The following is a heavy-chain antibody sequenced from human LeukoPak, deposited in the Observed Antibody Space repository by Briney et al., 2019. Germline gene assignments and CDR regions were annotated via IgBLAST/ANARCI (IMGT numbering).Heavy chain of an antibody. CDR1: GYTFTSYG. J-gene: IGHJ3*02. D-gene: IGHD5-24*01. Sequence: ASVKVSCKASGYTFTSYGISWVRQAPGQGLEWMGWISAYNGNTNYAQKLQGRVTMTTDTSTSTAYMELRSLRSDDTAVYYCAGERSNGYNSDAFDIWGQGTMVTVSS. CDR3: AGERSNGYNSDAFDI. CDR2: ISAYNGNT. V-gene: IGHV1-18*01.